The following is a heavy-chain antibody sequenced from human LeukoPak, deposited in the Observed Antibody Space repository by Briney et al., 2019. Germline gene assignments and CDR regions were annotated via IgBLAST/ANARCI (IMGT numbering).Heavy chain of an antibody. CDR2: ISGGGGST. CDR1: GFPFRNYA. V-gene: IGHV3-23*01. CDR3: AKTYYYGSGTYYPLDY. Sequence: GSLRLSCAASGFPFRNYAMSWVRQAPGKGLEWVSTISGGGGSTYYADSVKGRFTISRDNSKNTLYVQMNSLKIDDTAVYYCAKTYYYGSGTYYPLDYWGQGTLVTVSS. J-gene: IGHJ4*02. D-gene: IGHD3-10*01.